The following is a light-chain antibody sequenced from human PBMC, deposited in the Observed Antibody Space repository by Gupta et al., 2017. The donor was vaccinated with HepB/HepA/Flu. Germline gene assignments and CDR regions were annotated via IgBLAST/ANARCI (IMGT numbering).Light chain of an antibody. Sequence: DTVMTQFPATLSVSPGESATLSCRASQTVGRNLDWYQQKSGQAPVLLIYGASTRVNGVPDRFSGSGCKTEFTLTISSRQSEDFAIYYCQHKNYCPRPFGQGTKVEIE. CDR2: GAS. CDR1: QTVGRN. J-gene: IGKJ1*01. V-gene: IGKV3-15*01. CDR3: QHKNYCPRP.